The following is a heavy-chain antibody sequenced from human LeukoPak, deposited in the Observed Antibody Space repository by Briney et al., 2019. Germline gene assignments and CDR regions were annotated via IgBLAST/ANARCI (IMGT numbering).Heavy chain of an antibody. CDR2: ISGSSTYT. CDR3: ARDFGSGWYGYFQH. CDR1: GFTFSDSY. J-gene: IGHJ1*01. V-gene: IGHV3-11*06. D-gene: IGHD6-19*01. Sequence: PGGSLRLSCAASGFTFSDSYMSWIRQAPGKGLEWISYISGSSTYTNYADSVKDRFTISRDNAKKSLYLQMNSLRGEDTAVYYCARDFGSGWYGYFQHWGQGTLVTVSS.